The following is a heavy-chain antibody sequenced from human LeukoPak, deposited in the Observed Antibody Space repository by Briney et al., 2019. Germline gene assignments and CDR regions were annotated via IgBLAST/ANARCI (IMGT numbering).Heavy chain of an antibody. Sequence: SETLSLTCTVSGGSISSYYWSWIRRPPGKGLEWIGYIYYSGSTNYNPSLKSRVTISVDTSKNQFSLKLSSVTAADTAVYYCARAPLYIVGAPYFDYWGQGTLVTVSS. D-gene: IGHD1-26*01. CDR1: GGSISSYY. CDR2: IYYSGST. CDR3: ARAPLYIVGAPYFDY. J-gene: IGHJ4*02. V-gene: IGHV4-59*01.